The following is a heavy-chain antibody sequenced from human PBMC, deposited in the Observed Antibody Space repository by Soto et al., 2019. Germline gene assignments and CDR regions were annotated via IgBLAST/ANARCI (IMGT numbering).Heavy chain of an antibody. J-gene: IGHJ6*02. Sequence: GGSLRLSCAASGFTFSNAWMSWVRQAPGKGLEWVGRIKSKTDGGTTDYAAPVEGRFTISRDTSMDTLYLQMNSLRAEDTAVYYCAREEGYQTYYYYGLDVWGQGTTVTVSS. CDR2: IKSKTDGGTT. D-gene: IGHD2-2*01. CDR1: GFTFSNAW. CDR3: AREEGYQTYYYYGLDV. V-gene: IGHV3-15*01.